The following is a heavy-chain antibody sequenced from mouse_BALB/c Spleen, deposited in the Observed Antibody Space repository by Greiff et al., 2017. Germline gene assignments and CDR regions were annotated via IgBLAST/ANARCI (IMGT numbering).Heavy chain of an antibody. D-gene: IGHD2-3*01. CDR3: ARDAWGYYWMDY. CDR1: GFTFSDFY. Sequence: EVMLVESGGGLVQPGGSLRLSCATSGFTFSDFYMEWVRQPPGKRLEWIAASRNKANDYTTEYSASVKGRFIVSRDTSQSILYLQMNALRAEDTANYCCARDAWGYYWMDYWGQGTSVTVSS. J-gene: IGHJ4*01. V-gene: IGHV7-1*02. CDR2: SRNKANDYTT.